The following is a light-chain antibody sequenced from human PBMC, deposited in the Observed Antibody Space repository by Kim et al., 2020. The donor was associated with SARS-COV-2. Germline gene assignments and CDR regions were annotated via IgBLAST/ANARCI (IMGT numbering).Light chain of an antibody. CDR3: LLNFGGPWV. CDR2: RTN. CDR1: TGAVTSAHS. J-gene: IGLJ3*02. Sequence: QAVVTQETSLTVSPGGTVILTCASSTGAVTSAHSANWFQQKRGQAPRALIHRTNNRHSWTPARFSGSLLGDKAALTLSPVQPEDEADYYCLLNFGGPWVFGGGTQLTVL. V-gene: IGLV7-43*01.